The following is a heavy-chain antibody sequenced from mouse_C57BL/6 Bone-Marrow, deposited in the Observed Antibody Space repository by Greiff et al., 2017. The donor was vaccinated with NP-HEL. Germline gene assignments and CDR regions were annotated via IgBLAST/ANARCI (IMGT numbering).Heavy chain of an antibody. D-gene: IGHD1-1*01. CDR1: GYTFTDYE. V-gene: IGHV1-15*01. Sequence: LQESGAELVRPGASVTLSCKASGYTFTDYEMHWVKQTPVHGLEWIGAIDPETGGTAYNQKFKGKAILTADKSSSTAYMELRSLTSEDSAVYYCTRWGTTVVADWYFDVWGTGTTVTVSS. CDR2: IDPETGGT. J-gene: IGHJ1*03. CDR3: TRWGTTVVADWYFDV.